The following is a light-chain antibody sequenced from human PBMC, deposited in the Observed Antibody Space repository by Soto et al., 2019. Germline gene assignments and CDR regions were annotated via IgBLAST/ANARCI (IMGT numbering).Light chain of an antibody. J-gene: IGKJ1*01. CDR1: QSVGSN. Sequence: EIVMTQSPATLSVSPGERATLSCRASQSVGSNLAWYQQKPGQAPRLLIYGASTRATGIPARFSGSGSGKEFTLNISRLQSEDFAIYFCQQYNNWPPDRTFGQGTKVEIK. V-gene: IGKV3-15*01. CDR2: GAS. CDR3: QQYNNWPPDRT.